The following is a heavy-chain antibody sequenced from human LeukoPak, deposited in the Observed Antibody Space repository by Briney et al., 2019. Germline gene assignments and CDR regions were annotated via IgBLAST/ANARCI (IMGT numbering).Heavy chain of an antibody. CDR3: AKQTGYPYSSSFDY. D-gene: IGHD6-6*01. J-gene: IGHJ4*02. V-gene: IGHV3-9*01. Sequence: PGGSLRLSCAASGFTFDDYAMHWVRQAPGKGLEWVSGISWNSGSIGYADSVKGRFTISRDNAKNSLYLQMNSLRAEDTALYYCAKQTGYPYSSSFDYWGQGTLVTVSS. CDR2: ISWNSGSI. CDR1: GFTFDDYA.